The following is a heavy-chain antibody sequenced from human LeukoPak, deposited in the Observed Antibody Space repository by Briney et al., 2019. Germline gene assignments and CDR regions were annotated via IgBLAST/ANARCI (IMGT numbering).Heavy chain of an antibody. Sequence: GGSLRLSCAASGFTLSSYAMSWVRQAPGKGLEWVSGISGSGGGTYYADSAKGRFTISRDSYRNTLYLYMNSLRAEDTAVYYCAKDRDFWSGYHDGYWGQGTLVTVSS. D-gene: IGHD3-3*01. CDR2: ISGSGGGT. V-gene: IGHV3-23*01. CDR1: GFTLSSYA. J-gene: IGHJ4*02. CDR3: AKDRDFWSGYHDGY.